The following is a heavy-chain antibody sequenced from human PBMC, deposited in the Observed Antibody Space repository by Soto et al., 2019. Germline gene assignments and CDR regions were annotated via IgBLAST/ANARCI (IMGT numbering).Heavy chain of an antibody. V-gene: IGHV6-1*01. D-gene: IGHD3-10*01. CDR2: TYYRSKWCN. J-gene: IGHJ4*02. CDR1: GDSVSSNSAA. Sequence: PSQTLSLTCAISGDSVSSNSAAWNWIRQSPSRGLEWLGRTYYRSKWCNDYAVSVKSRITINPDTSKNQFSLQLNSVTPEDTAVYYCARLYYYGSGSYPYFDYWGQGTLVTVSS. CDR3: ARLYYYGSGSYPYFDY.